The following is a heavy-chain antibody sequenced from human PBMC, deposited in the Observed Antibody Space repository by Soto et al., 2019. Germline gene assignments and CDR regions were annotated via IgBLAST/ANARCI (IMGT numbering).Heavy chain of an antibody. J-gene: IGHJ4*02. Sequence: ESGGGVVQPGRSLRLSCAASGFTFSSFAMHWVRQAPGKGLEWLAVISSDVVNYYYAESVKGRFTISRDNSKNTQYLQMNSLRNEDTAVYYGARGGAWTPEGLGYWGQGTLVTVSS. D-gene: IGHD2-15*01. CDR3: ARGGAWTPEGLGY. V-gene: IGHV3-30-3*01. CDR2: ISSDVVNY. CDR1: GFTFSSFA.